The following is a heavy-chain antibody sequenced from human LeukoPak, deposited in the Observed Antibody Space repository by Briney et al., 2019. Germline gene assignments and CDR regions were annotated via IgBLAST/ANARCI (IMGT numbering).Heavy chain of an antibody. J-gene: IGHJ4*02. Sequence: GGSLRLSCAASGFTFSSYAMSWVRQAPGKGLEWVSAISGSGGSTYYADSVKSRFTISRDNSKNTLYLQMNSLRAGDTAVYYCAKQTPYDILTGCYDYWGQGTLVTVSS. CDR3: AKQTPYDILTGCYDY. CDR1: GFTFSSYA. D-gene: IGHD3-9*01. CDR2: ISGSGGST. V-gene: IGHV3-23*01.